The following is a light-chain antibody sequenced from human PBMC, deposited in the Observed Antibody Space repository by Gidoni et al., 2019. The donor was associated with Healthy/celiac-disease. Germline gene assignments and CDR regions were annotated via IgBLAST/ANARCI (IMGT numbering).Light chain of an antibody. J-gene: IGLJ2*01. CDR3: VAWDDSLNRPV. V-gene: IGLV1-44*01. CDR1: SSNIGSNT. CDR2: RNH. Sequence: QSVRTQPPSASGTPGQRVTLSCSGSSSNIGSNTVNWYQQLPGTAPKLLIYRNHQRPSGVPDRFSVSKSGTSASLAISGLQSEDEADYYCVAWDDSLNRPVFGGGTKLTVL.